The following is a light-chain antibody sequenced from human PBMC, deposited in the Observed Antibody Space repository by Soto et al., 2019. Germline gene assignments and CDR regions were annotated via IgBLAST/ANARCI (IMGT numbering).Light chain of an antibody. V-gene: IGLV9-49*02. CDR2: VDTGGLVG. J-gene: IGLJ2*01. CDR1: SGYGNYK. Sequence: QSALTQPPSVSASLGASVTLTCTLSSGYGNYKVDWYQQKPGQVPQFVMRVDTGGLVGSKGAGIPDRFSVFGSGPNRYLTIKTVQEEDEGDYHCAVDHGRGSNFVVFGGGTKLTVL. CDR3: AVDHGRGSNFVV.